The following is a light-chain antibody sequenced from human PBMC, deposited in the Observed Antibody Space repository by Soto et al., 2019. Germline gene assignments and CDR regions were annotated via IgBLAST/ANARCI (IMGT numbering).Light chain of an antibody. CDR1: TGAVTSGHY. CDR3: LLSYSGARV. V-gene: IGLV7-46*01. J-gene: IGLJ1*01. Sequence: QAVVTQEPSLTVSPGGTGTLTCGSSTGAVTSGHYPYWFQQKPGQAPRTLSYDTSNKHSWTPARFSGSLLGGKAALTLSGAQPEDEAEYYCLLSYSGARVFGTGTKVTVL. CDR2: DTS.